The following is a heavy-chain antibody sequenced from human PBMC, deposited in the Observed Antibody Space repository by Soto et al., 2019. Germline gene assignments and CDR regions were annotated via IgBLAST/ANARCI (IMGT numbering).Heavy chain of an antibody. Sequence: EVQLVESGGGLVQPGGSLRLSCAASGFTFSSYSMNWVRQARGKGLEWVSYISSSSSTIYYADSVKGRFTISRDNAKNSLYLQMNSLRDEDTAVYYCARALLRNRGPYYGMDVWGQGTTVTVSS. V-gene: IGHV3-48*02. CDR1: GFTFSSYS. CDR3: ARALLRNRGPYYGMDV. J-gene: IGHJ6*02. CDR2: ISSSSSTI. D-gene: IGHD2-21*01.